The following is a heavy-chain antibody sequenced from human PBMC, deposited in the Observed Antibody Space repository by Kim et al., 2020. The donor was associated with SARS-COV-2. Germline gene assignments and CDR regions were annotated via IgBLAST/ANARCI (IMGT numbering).Heavy chain of an antibody. CDR1: SGSISSDAHN. CDR2: IHYSGST. J-gene: IGHJ1*01. Sequence: SETLSLTCTVSSGSISSDAHNWAWIRQPPGKGLEWIASIHYSGSTSYNPSLESRLTTSLDTSKNQFSLKLTSVTAADTAVYYCAGLGVVGWATDQYWGQDTRVAVS. V-gene: IGHV4-39*01. D-gene: IGHD5-12*01. CDR3: AGLGVVGWATDQY.